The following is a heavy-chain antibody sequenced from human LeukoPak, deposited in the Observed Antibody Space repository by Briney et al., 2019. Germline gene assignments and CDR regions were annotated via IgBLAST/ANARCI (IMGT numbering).Heavy chain of an antibody. J-gene: IGHJ6*02. D-gene: IGHD5-24*01. CDR3: ASVYKHGMDV. Sequence: GASVKVSCKASGYTVTSYYMHWVRQAPGQGLEWMAILNPSGGSSNYAQKFQGRATLTRATSMGTVYMELSSPRSEDTAVYYCASVYKHGMDVWGQGTTVIVSS. V-gene: IGHV1-46*01. CDR1: GYTVTSYY. CDR2: LNPSGGSS.